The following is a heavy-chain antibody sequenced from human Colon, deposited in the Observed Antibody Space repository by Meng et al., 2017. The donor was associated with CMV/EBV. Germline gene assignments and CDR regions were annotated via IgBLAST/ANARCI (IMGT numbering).Heavy chain of an antibody. J-gene: IGHJ4*02. CDR3: ARIPHPYGYGNFDY. V-gene: IGHV3-7*01. Sequence: GGLLRLSCSASGFSFNVYWMTWVRQAPGRGLEGVATIKQDGSEDYYVDSVKCRFTISRDNAKNSLYVQMHNLRVDDTAVYYCARIPHPYGYGNFDYWGQGTQVTVSS. D-gene: IGHD5-18*01. CDR2: IKQDGSED. CDR1: GFSFNVYW.